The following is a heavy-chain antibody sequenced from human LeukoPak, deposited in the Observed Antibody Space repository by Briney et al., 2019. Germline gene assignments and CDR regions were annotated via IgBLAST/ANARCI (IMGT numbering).Heavy chain of an antibody. CDR2: ISGSGGSA. V-gene: IGHV3-23*01. D-gene: IGHD3-3*01. J-gene: IGHJ4*02. CDR3: ARVGRAYDFWDYLDY. Sequence: PGGSLRLSCAASGLTFSNYAMSWVRQAPGKGLEWVSAISGSGGSAYYADSVKGRFTISRDNSKNTLSLHMNTLRAEDTAIYYCARVGRAYDFWDYLDYWGQGTPVTVSS. CDR1: GLTFSNYA.